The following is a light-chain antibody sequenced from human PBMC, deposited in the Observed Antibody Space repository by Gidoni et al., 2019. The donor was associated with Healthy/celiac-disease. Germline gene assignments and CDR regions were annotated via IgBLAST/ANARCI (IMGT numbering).Light chain of an antibody. J-gene: IGLJ3*02. Sequence: QLVLTQSPSASASLGASVKLTCKLRSGHSSYAIAWHQQQPEKGPRCLMKLTSDGSHRKGDGIPDRFSGSSSGAERYLTISSLQSEDEADYYCQTWGTGFWVFGGGTKLTVL. CDR1: SGHSSYA. CDR3: QTWGTGFWV. V-gene: IGLV4-69*01. CDR2: LTSDGSH.